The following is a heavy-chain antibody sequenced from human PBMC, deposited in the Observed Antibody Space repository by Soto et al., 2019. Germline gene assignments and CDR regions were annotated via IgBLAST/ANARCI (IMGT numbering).Heavy chain of an antibody. Sequence: EMQLVESGGGLVKPGGSLRLSCGASGFTFSHAWMNWVRQAPGKGLEWVGRIKSKIDGGTSDYAAPVKGRFSISRDDSKDTLFLQMNSLKTEDTAVYFCATMGHCSNGVCSYYYYGMDVWGLGTTVTVSS. CDR3: ATMGHCSNGVCSYYYYGMDV. V-gene: IGHV3-15*07. J-gene: IGHJ6*02. D-gene: IGHD2-8*01. CDR2: IKSKIDGGTS. CDR1: GFTFSHAW.